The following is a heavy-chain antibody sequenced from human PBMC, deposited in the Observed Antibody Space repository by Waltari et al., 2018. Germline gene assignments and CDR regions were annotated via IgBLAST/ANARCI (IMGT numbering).Heavy chain of an antibody. V-gene: IGHV3-23*01. D-gene: IGHD2-2*01. Sequence: EVQLLESGGGLVQPGGSLRLSCAASGFIFNNYAMTWVRQAPGKGKESVSHIRGIGDSTWSAASVTGRFTISRDNSKNTLYLQMNNLRAADTAVYYCAKDGIVPTPADPIGYYYMDVWGKGTTVTISS. CDR2: IRGIGDST. CDR1: GFIFNNYA. J-gene: IGHJ6*03. CDR3: AKDGIVPTPADPIGYYYMDV.